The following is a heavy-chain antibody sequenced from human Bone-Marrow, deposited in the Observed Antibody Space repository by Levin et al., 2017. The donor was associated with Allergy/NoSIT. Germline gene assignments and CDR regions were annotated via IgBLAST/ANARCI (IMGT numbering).Heavy chain of an antibody. D-gene: IGHD5-12*01. CDR1: GFTFSSYG. V-gene: IGHV3-30*18. J-gene: IGHJ4*02. Sequence: AGGSLRLSCAASGFTFSSYGMHWVRQAPGKGLEWVAVISYDGSNKYYADSVKGRFTISRDNSKNTLYLQMNSLRAEDTAVYYCAKDTQKWLRVPLTYFDYWGQGTLVTVSS. CDR2: ISYDGSNK. CDR3: AKDTQKWLRVPLTYFDY.